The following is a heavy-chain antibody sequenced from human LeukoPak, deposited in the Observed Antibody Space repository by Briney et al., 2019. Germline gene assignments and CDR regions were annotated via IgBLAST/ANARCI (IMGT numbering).Heavy chain of an antibody. Sequence: ASVKVSCKASGYTFTSYGISWVRQAPGQGLEWMGWISAYNGNTNYAQKLQGRVTMTTDTSTSTAYMELRSLRSDDTAMYYCARVSSSSWYGDYFDYWGQGTLVTVSS. J-gene: IGHJ4*02. CDR3: ARVSSSSWYGDYFDY. V-gene: IGHV1-18*01. CDR1: GYTFTSYG. CDR2: ISAYNGNT. D-gene: IGHD6-13*01.